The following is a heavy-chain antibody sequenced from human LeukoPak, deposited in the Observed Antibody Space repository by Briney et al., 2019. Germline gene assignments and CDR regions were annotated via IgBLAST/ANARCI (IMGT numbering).Heavy chain of an antibody. CDR1: GFTVSSNY. D-gene: IGHD2-15*01. J-gene: IGHJ4*02. CDR3: AKSVGYCSGGSCYSVFDY. Sequence: GGSLRLSCAASGFTVSSNYMSWVRQAPGKGLEWVSVIYSGGSRYYADSVKGRFTISRDNSKNTLYLQMNSLRAEDTAVYYCAKSVGYCSGGSCYSVFDYWGQGTLVTVSS. V-gene: IGHV3-53*01. CDR2: IYSGGSR.